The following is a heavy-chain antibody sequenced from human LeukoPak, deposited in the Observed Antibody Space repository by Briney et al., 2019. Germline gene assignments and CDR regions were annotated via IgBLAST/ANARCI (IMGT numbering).Heavy chain of an antibody. CDR3: ASSGYYFNNWVDP. CDR2: IYYSGTT. Sequence: SETLSLTCTVSGGSISSSNFYWGWIRQPPGKGLEWIGSIYYSGTTYYNPSLKSRVTISVDTSKNQFSLKLSSVTAADTAVYYCASSGYYFNNWVDPWGQGTLVTVSS. CDR1: GGSISSSNFY. V-gene: IGHV4-39*01. D-gene: IGHD3-22*01. J-gene: IGHJ5*02.